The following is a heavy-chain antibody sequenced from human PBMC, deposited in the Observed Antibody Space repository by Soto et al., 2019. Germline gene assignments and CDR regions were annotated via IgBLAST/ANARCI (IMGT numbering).Heavy chain of an antibody. CDR1: VGTFSSDA. Sequence: SVKGSCKASVGTFSSDAIIWWRQTPGQGLEWMGGIIPIFGTANYAQKFQGRVTITADESTSTAYMELSSLRSEDTAVYYCARDARAVARMGYYYGMDVWGQGTTVTVSS. J-gene: IGHJ6*02. D-gene: IGHD6-19*01. CDR2: IIPIFGTA. V-gene: IGHV1-69*13. CDR3: ARDARAVARMGYYYGMDV.